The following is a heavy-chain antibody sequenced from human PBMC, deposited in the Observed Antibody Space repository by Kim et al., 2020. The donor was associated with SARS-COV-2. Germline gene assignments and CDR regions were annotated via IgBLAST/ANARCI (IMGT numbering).Heavy chain of an antibody. CDR3: ATGGRSGSGSFNWFDP. Sequence: FQGRVTMTEDTSTDTAYMELSSLRSEDTAVYYCATGGRSGSGSFNWFDPWGQGTLVTVSS. D-gene: IGHD6-19*01. J-gene: IGHJ5*02. V-gene: IGHV1-24*01.